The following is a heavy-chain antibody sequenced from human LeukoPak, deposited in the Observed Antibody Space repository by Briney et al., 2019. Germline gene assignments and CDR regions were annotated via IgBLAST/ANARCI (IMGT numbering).Heavy chain of an antibody. CDR2: ISPSGGST. CDR3: ARKVPNDSSGYYYRGQFDP. Sequence: GASVKVSCKAFGYTFTSNYMHWVRQAPGQGPEWMGVISPSGGSTTYAQKFQGRVTLTRDMSTSTAYMELSSLRSEDTAVYYCARKVPNDSSGYYYRGQFDPWGQGTLVTVSS. J-gene: IGHJ5*02. D-gene: IGHD3-22*01. CDR1: GYTFTSNY. V-gene: IGHV1-46*01.